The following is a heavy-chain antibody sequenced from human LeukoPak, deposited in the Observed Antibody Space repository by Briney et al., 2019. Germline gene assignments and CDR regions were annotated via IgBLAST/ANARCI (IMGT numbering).Heavy chain of an antibody. CDR1: GFTFSSYA. CDR2: ISSDGNTQ. D-gene: IGHD1-26*01. J-gene: IGHJ3*02. CDR3: ARRRIVGSIDDAFDI. Sequence: GGSLRLSCAASGFTFSSYAMHWVRQAPGKGLEWAAVISSDGNTQYYADSVEGRFTISRDNSNNTLYLQMNSLRADDTAIYYCARRRIVGSIDDAFDIWGQGTMVTHSS. V-gene: IGHV3-30-3*01.